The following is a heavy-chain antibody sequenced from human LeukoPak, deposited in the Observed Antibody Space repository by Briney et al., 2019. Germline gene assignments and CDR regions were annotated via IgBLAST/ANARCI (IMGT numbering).Heavy chain of an antibody. V-gene: IGHV3-23*01. D-gene: IGHD2-8*01. CDR1: GFTFSSYA. CDR2: ISGSGGST. Sequence: GRSLRLSCAASGFTFSSYAMSWVRQAPGKGLEWVSAISGSGGSTYYADSVKGRFTISRDNSKNTLFLQMNSLRAEDTAVYYCAKAKPPRNPLMVSAMRGYFDYWGQGTLVTVSS. J-gene: IGHJ4*02. CDR3: AKAKPPRNPLMVSAMRGYFDY.